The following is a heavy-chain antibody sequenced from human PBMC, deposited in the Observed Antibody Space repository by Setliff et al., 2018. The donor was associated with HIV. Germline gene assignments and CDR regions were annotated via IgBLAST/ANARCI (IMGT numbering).Heavy chain of an antibody. V-gene: IGHV3-9*01. CDR3: ARGVAVAPTRWSHYYFYMDV. CDR1: GFTFNDYG. J-gene: IGHJ6*03. CDR2: ISWNGGNK. Sequence: PGGSLRLSCVASGFTFNDYGMQWVRQVPGKGLEWVSGISWNGGNKGYADYVRGRFTISRDNANNSLYLQMNSLRLEDTAVYYCARGVAVAPTRWSHYYFYMDVWGKGTTVTVSS. D-gene: IGHD2-15*01.